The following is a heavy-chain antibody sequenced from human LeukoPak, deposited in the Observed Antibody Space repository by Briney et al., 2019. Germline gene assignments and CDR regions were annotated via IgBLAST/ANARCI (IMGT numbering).Heavy chain of an antibody. J-gene: IGHJ6*02. Sequence: ASVKVSCKASGGTFSSYAISWVRQAPGQGLEWMGGIIPIFGTANYAQKFQGRVTITADESTSTAYMELSSLRSEDTAVYYCVKTRDGYNSYYYYYGMDVWGQGTTVAVSS. CDR3: VKTRDGYNSYYYYYGMDV. D-gene: IGHD5-24*01. CDR1: GGTFSSYA. V-gene: IGHV1-69*13. CDR2: IIPIFGTA.